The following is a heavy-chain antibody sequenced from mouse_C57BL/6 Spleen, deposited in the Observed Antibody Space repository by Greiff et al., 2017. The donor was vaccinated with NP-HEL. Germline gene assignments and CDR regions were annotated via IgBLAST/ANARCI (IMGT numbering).Heavy chain of an antibody. V-gene: IGHV14-1*01. Sequence: VQLQQPGAELVMPGASVKLSCKASGYTFTSYWMHWVKQRPEQGLEWIGRIDPEDGDTEYAPKFQGKATMTADTSSNTAYLQLSSLTSEDTAVYYCTTTSYYYGSSWGFAYWGQGTLVTVSA. D-gene: IGHD1-1*01. CDR3: TTTSYYYGSSWGFAY. CDR2: IDPEDGDT. J-gene: IGHJ3*01. CDR1: GYTFTSYW.